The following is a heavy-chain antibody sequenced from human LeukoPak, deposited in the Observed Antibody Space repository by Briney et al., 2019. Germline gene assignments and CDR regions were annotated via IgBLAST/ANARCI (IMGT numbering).Heavy chain of an antibody. CDR3: ARADGDYPIDAFDI. J-gene: IGHJ3*02. D-gene: IGHD4-17*01. Sequence: ASVKVSCKASGYTFTSYGISWVRQAPGQGLEWMGWISAYNGNTNYAQKLQGRFTMTTDTSTSTAYMELRSLRSDDTAVYYCARADGDYPIDAFDIWGQGTMVTVSS. CDR2: ISAYNGNT. V-gene: IGHV1-18*01. CDR1: GYTFTSYG.